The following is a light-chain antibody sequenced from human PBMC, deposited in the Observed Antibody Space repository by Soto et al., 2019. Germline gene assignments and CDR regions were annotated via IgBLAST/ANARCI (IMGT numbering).Light chain of an antibody. Sequence: QSALTQPASVSGSPGQSITISCTGISSDVGDYKYVSWFQHHPGKAPKLIVYEVNNRPSGVSNRFSGSKSGNTASLTISGLQAEDEADYYCNSYSRSSTLVVFGGGTKVTVL. CDR1: SSDVGDYKY. CDR2: EVN. V-gene: IGLV2-14*01. CDR3: NSYSRSSTLVV. J-gene: IGLJ2*01.